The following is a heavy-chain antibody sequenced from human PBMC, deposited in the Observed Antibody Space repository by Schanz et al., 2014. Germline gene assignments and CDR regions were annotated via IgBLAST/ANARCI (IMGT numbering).Heavy chain of an antibody. Sequence: QVPLQESGPRLVKPSQTLSLTCTVSGGSIDVSGYYWSWIRQQPGKALEWIGYIYHSGNTYFKPSLQSRLAMVAETVKNKFPLSLSAATAAVTALYYCARAVGGNSALEWFDPWGQGTLVTVSS. CDR1: GGSIDVSGYY. CDR3: ARAVGGNSALEWFDP. V-gene: IGHV4-31*03. CDR2: IYHSGNT. J-gene: IGHJ5*02. D-gene: IGHD2-21*01.